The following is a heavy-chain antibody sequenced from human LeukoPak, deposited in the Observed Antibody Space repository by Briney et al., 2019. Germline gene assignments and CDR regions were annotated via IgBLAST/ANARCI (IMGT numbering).Heavy chain of an antibody. J-gene: IGHJ3*02. CDR3: ARAMSNTAMAEGDAFDI. D-gene: IGHD5-18*01. V-gene: IGHV1-8*03. Sequence: ASVKVSCKASGYTFTSYDINWVRQATGQGLEWMGWMNPNSGNTGYAQKFQGRVTITRNTSISTAYMELSSLRAEDTAVYYCARAMSNTAMAEGDAFDIWGQGTMVTVSS. CDR1: GYTFTSYD. CDR2: MNPNSGNT.